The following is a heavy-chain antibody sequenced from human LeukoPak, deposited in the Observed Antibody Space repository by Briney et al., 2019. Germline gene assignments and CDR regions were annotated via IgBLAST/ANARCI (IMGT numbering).Heavy chain of an antibody. D-gene: IGHD5-18*01. J-gene: IGHJ2*01. Sequence: ASVKVSCKASGYTFTSYDINWVRQATGQGLEWMGWMNPNSGNTGYAQKFQGRVTMTRNTSISTAYMELSSLRSEDTAVYYCARDGYSYAGPYWYFDLWGRGTLVTVSS. V-gene: IGHV1-8*01. CDR2: MNPNSGNT. CDR1: GYTFTSYD. CDR3: ARDGYSYAGPYWYFDL.